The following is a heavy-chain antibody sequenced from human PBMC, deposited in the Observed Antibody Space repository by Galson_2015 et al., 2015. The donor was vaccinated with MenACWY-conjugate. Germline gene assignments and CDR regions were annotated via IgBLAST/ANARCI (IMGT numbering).Heavy chain of an antibody. J-gene: IGHJ6*02. D-gene: IGHD3-16*01. CDR3: ARRQRIITYAADGGVDGMDV. CDR2: ISLSGSTV. CDR1: GFNLNFYA. V-gene: IGHV3-48*02. Sequence: SLRLSCAASGFNLNFYALNWVRQAPGKGLEWISFISLSGSTVHYADFVKGRFNISRDHAKKSLFLQMNSLRDEDTAVYFCARRQRIITYAADGGVDGMDVWGQGTTVIVSS.